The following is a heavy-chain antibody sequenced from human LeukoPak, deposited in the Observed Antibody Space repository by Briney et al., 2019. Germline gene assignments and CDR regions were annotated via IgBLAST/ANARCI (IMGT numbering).Heavy chain of an antibody. CDR2: ISSSGGTI. CDR1: GVTFSDYY. CDR3: ARAHNWKYGTFDY. J-gene: IGHJ4*02. Sequence: GGSLRLSCAASGVTFSDYYMSWIRQAPGKGLEWLSYISSSGGTIYYADSVKGRFTISRDNAKNSLYLQMNSLRAEDTAVYYCARAHNWKYGTFDYWGQGTLVTVSS. D-gene: IGHD1-7*01. V-gene: IGHV3-11*04.